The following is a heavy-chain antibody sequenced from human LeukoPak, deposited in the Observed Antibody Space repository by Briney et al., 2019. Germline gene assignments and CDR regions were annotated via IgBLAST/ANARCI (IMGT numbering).Heavy chain of an antibody. CDR1: GGSISSYY. J-gene: IGHJ4*02. D-gene: IGHD4/OR15-4a*01. CDR3: ARNGAYCLDY. CDR2: IHQSGST. Sequence: SETLSLTCTVSGGSISSYYWSWIRQPPGKGLEWIGEIHQSGSTNYNPSLRSRVTISVDRSKSQFSLNLNSVTVADTAVYYCARNGAYCLDYWGQGILVTVSS. V-gene: IGHV4-34*01.